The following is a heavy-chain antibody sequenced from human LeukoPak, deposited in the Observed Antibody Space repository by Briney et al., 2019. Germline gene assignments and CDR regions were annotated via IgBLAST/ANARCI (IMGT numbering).Heavy chain of an antibody. CDR2: TNSNDAVI. Sequence: GGSLRPSCAASGFSFNDYGINWVRRAPGKGLEWLSHTNSNDAVISYADSVKGRFTVSRDNAKRSLYLQIESLRDDDTAVYHCALGTINKDYYFGMDVWGQGTTVTVSS. D-gene: IGHD2-8*01. CDR3: ALGTINKDYYFGMDV. J-gene: IGHJ6*02. V-gene: IGHV3-11*01. CDR1: GFSFNDYG.